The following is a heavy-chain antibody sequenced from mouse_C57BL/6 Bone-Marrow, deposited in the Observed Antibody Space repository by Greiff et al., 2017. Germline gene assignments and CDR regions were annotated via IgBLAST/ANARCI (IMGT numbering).Heavy chain of an antibody. CDR2: IYPGGGYT. CDR1: GYTFTNYW. CDR3: ARTLSYYGSSYWYFDV. Sequence: VKLQQSGAELVRPGTSVKMSCKASGYTFTNYWIGWAKQRPGHGLEWIGDIYPGGGYTNYNEKFKGKATLTADKSSSTAYMQFSSLTSEDSAIYYCARTLSYYGSSYWYFDVWGTGTTVTVSS. V-gene: IGHV1-63*01. D-gene: IGHD1-1*01. J-gene: IGHJ1*03.